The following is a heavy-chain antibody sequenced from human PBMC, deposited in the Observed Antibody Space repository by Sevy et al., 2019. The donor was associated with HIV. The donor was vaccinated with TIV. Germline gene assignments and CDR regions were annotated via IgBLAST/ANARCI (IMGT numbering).Heavy chain of an antibody. Sequence: ASVKVSCKASGYTFTGYYMHWVRQAPGQGLEWMGWINPNSGGTNYAQKFQGRVTMTRDTSISTAYMELRRLRSDDTAVYYCARAYSLSNNWFDPWGQGTLVTVSS. V-gene: IGHV1-2*02. CDR2: INPNSGGT. CDR3: ARAYSLSNNWFDP. J-gene: IGHJ5*02. CDR1: GYTFTGYY. D-gene: IGHD4-4*01.